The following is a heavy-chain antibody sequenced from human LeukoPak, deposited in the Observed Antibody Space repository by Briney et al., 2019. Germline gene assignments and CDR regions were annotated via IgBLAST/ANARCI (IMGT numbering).Heavy chain of an antibody. V-gene: IGHV3-66*01. J-gene: IGHJ4*02. CDR2: IYSGGST. CDR1: GFTVSSNY. D-gene: IGHD3-22*01. Sequence: GGSLRLSCAASGFTVSSNYMSWVRQAPGKGLEWVSVIYSGGSTYYADSVKGRFTTSRDNSKNTLYLQMNSLRAEDTAVYYCARERGPNYYDSSGFDYWGQGTLVTVSS. CDR3: ARERGPNYYDSSGFDY.